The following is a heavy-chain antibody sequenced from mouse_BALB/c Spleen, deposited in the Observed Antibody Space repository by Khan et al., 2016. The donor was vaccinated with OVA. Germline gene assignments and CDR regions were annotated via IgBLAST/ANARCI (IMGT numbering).Heavy chain of an antibody. CDR1: GHTFTNYG. Sequence: QIQLVQSGPELKKPGETVKISCKASGHTFTNYGMNWVKQPPGKGLKWMGWINTYTGEPTYADDFNGRFAFSLETSASTAYLQINNLKNEDTATYFCARPPYFSYAMDNWGQVTSVTVSS. CDR2: INTYTGEP. V-gene: IGHV9-3-1*01. CDR3: ARPPYFSYAMDN. J-gene: IGHJ4*01. D-gene: IGHD2-10*01.